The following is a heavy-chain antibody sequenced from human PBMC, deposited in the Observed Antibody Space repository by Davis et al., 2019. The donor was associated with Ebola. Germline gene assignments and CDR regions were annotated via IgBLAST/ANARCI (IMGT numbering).Heavy chain of an antibody. J-gene: IGHJ3*02. CDR2: ISGSGDST. CDR3: AKGGWYYYDSSGYYGVGHAFDI. Sequence: GESLKISCAASGFTFSSYAMSWVRQAPGKGLEWVSAISGSGDSTYYADSVKGRFTISRDNSKNTLYLQMNSLRAEDTAVYYCAKGGWYYYDSSGYYGVGHAFDIWGQGTMVTVSS. CDR1: GFTFSSYA. V-gene: IGHV3-23*01. D-gene: IGHD3-22*01.